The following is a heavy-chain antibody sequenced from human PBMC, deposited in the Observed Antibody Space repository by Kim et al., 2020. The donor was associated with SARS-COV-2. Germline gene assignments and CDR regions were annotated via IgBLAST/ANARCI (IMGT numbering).Heavy chain of an antibody. CDR2: ISSSGSTI. CDR3: AREIHRGGPDPFDY. V-gene: IGHV3-48*03. Sequence: GGSLRLSCAASGFTFSSYEMNWVRQAPGKGLEWVSYISSSGSTIYYADSVKGRFTISRDNAKNSLYLQMNSLRAEDTAVYYCAREIHRGGPDPFDYWGQGTLVTVSS. CDR1: GFTFSSYE. J-gene: IGHJ4*02. D-gene: IGHD3-10*01.